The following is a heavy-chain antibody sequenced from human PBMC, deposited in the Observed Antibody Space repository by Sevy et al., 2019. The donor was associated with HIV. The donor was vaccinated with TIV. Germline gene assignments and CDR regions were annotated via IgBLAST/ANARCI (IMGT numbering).Heavy chain of an antibody. Sequence: GGSLRLSCVASGFTFTTYTMNWVRQAPGKGLEWVSSITSSSNYIYYADSVKGRFTISRDNAKDSVYLQMNSLRAEDTAVYYCARPYGSGSWEAFDVWGQGTMVTVSS. CDR3: ARPYGSGSWEAFDV. CDR2: ITSSSNYI. V-gene: IGHV3-21*01. D-gene: IGHD3-10*01. CDR1: GFTFTTYT. J-gene: IGHJ3*01.